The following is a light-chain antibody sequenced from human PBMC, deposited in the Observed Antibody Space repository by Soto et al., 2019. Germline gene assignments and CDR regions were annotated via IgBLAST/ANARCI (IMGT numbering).Light chain of an antibody. V-gene: IGLV2-8*01. CDR1: SSDIGVYNY. Sequence: SVLTQPPSASGSPGQSVTISCTGTSSDIGVYNYVSWYQQHPGKAPKLMIYEVSERPSGVPDRFSGSKSGNTASLTVSGLQTEDEADYYCSSYAGSNNLYVFGTGTKVTVL. CDR3: SSYAGSNNLYV. CDR2: EVS. J-gene: IGLJ1*01.